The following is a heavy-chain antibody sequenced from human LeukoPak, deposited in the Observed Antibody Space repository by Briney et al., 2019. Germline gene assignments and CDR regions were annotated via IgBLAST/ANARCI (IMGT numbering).Heavy chain of an antibody. V-gene: IGHV5-51*01. CDR3: ARRHSTSSLIDY. CDR1: GFSFSTYW. J-gene: IGHJ4*02. D-gene: IGHD6-6*01. CDR2: IYPGDSDT. Sequence: GESLKISCQGPGFSFSTYWIGWVRQMPGKGLEWMGVIYPGDSDTRYSPSSRARVTISADKSINTAYLQWSSLTASDTAVYYCARRHSTSSLIDYWGQGTLVTVSS.